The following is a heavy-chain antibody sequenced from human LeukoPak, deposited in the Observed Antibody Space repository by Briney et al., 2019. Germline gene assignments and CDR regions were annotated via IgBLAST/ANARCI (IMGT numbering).Heavy chain of an antibody. CDR1: GGTFSSYA. J-gene: IGHJ4*02. CDR3: ARDLSSGWYRYFDY. CDR2: INPSGGST. V-gene: IGHV1-46*01. D-gene: IGHD6-19*01. Sequence: ASVKVSCKASGGTFSSYAISWVRQAPGQGLEWMGIINPSGGSTSYAQKFQGRVTMTRDMSTSTVYMELSSLRSEDTAVYYCARDLSSGWYRYFDYWGQGTLATVSS.